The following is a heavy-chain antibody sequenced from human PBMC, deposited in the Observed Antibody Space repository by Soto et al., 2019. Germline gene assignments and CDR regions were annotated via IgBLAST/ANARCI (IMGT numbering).Heavy chain of an antibody. J-gene: IGHJ4*02. CDR3: ARATYYYDISGYYYDY. D-gene: IGHD3-22*01. CDR1: GFTFSDYY. V-gene: IGHV3-11*06. Sequence: GGSLRLSCAASGFTFSDYYMSWIRPAPGKGLEWGTYISISNKYTNYAYSVNGRFNIFSDNAKNSLYLQISSLRAEDTAVYYDARATYYYDISGYYYDYWGQGTLVTVSS. CDR2: ISISNKYT.